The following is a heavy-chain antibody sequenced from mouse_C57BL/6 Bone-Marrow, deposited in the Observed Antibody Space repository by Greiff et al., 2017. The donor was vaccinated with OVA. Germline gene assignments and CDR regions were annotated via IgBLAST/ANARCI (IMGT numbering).Heavy chain of an antibody. CDR1: GFTFSDYG. CDR3: ARQDYYGSSPHYYAMDY. CDR2: ISNLAYSI. J-gene: IGHJ4*01. Sequence: EVQGVESGGGLVQPGGSLKLSCAASGFTFSDYGMAWVRQAPRKGPEWVAFISNLAYSIYYADTVTGRFTISRENAKNTLYLEMSSLRSEDTAMYYCARQDYYGSSPHYYAMDYWGQGTSVTVSS. V-gene: IGHV5-15*01. D-gene: IGHD1-1*01.